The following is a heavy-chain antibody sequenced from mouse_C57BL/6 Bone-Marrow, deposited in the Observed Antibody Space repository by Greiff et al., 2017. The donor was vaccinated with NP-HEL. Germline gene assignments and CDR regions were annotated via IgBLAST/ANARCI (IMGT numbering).Heavy chain of an antibody. J-gene: IGHJ4*01. CDR3: ARDGYYVGAMDY. Sequence: VQLQQPGPELVKPGASVKISCKASGYSFTGYYMNWVKQSPEKSLEWIGEINPSTGGTTYNQKFKAKATLTVDKSSSTAYMQLKSLTSEDSAVYYCARDGYYVGAMDYWGQGTSVTVSS. D-gene: IGHD2-3*01. V-gene: IGHV1-42*01. CDR1: GYSFTGYY. CDR2: INPSTGGT.